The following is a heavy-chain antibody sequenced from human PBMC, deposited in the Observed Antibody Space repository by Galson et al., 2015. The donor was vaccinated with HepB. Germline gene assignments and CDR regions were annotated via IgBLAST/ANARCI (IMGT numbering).Heavy chain of an antibody. Sequence: SLRLSCAASGFIFSNYWLSWVRQAPGKGLEWVANINQDESEKYYLDSVKGRFTISRDNAKNSLYLQMNSLRAEDTAVYYCARDRGGQSHYWGQGTLVTVSS. D-gene: IGHD3-10*01. J-gene: IGHJ4*02. V-gene: IGHV3-7*01. CDR3: ARDRGGQSHY. CDR1: GFIFSNYW. CDR2: INQDESEK.